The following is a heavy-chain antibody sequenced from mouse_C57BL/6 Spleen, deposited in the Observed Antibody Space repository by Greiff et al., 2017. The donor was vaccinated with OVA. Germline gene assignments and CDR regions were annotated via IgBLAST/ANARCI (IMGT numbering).Heavy chain of an antibody. Sequence: VKLMESGAELVKPGASVKISCKASGYAFSSYWMNWVKQRPGKGLEWIGQIYPGDGDTNYNGKFKGKATLTADKSSSTAYMQLSSLTSEDSAVYFCARYATVVEGGNAMDYWGQGTSVTVSS. V-gene: IGHV1-80*01. D-gene: IGHD1-1*01. CDR2: IYPGDGDT. CDR1: GYAFSSYW. J-gene: IGHJ4*01. CDR3: ARYATVVEGGNAMDY.